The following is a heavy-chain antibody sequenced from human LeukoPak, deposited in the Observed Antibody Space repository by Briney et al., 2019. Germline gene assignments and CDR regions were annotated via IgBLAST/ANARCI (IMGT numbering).Heavy chain of an antibody. Sequence: GGSLRLSCAASGFTFSSYGTHWVRQAPGKGLEWVAFIRYDGSNKYYADSVKGRFTISRDNSKNTLYLQMNSLRAEDTAVYYCAKGDMPIVARALDYWGQGTLVTVSS. D-gene: IGHD5-12*01. J-gene: IGHJ4*02. CDR2: IRYDGSNK. V-gene: IGHV3-30*02. CDR1: GFTFSSYG. CDR3: AKGDMPIVARALDY.